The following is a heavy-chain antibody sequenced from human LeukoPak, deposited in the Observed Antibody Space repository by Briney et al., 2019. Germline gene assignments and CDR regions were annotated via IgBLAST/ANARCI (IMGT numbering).Heavy chain of an antibody. V-gene: IGHV3-7*03. CDR2: IKKDGTVK. CDR3: AKGYDYGGNSAVFDY. D-gene: IGHD4-23*01. Sequence: GGSLRLSCAASEFRFSDHWMTWVRQAPGKGLEWVADIKKDGTVKNHVESVRGRFTISRDNAKNSLYLQMNSLRAEDTALYYCAKGYDYGGNSAVFDYRGQGTQVTASP. CDR1: EFRFSDHW. J-gene: IGHJ4*02.